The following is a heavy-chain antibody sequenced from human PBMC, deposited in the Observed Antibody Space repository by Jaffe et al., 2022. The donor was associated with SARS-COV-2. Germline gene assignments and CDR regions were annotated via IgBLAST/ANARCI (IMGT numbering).Heavy chain of an antibody. J-gene: IGHJ6*03. Sequence: EVQLVESGGGLGQPGRSLRLSCAASGFTFDDYAMHWVRQAPGKGLEWVAGISWSSGSIGYTDSVKGRFTISRDNAKSSLYLQMNSLRIEDTALYHCVKESGGGSGWYPGRHGYYYYMDVWGKGTTVTVSS. D-gene: IGHD6-19*01. CDR2: ISWSSGSI. CDR1: GFTFDDYA. V-gene: IGHV3-9*01. CDR3: VKESGGGSGWYPGRHGYYYYMDV.